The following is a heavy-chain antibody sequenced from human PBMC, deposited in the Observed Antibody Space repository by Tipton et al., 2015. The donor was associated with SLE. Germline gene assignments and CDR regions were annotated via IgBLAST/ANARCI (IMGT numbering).Heavy chain of an antibody. CDR3: ARGKYLAFDI. Sequence: GLVKPSQTLSLTCAISGDSVSSNSVAWSWIRLSPSRGLEWLGRTYYYTSRWHTDYAVSVKSRIITSPDTSKNQFSLQLNSVTPEDTAVYYCARGKYLAFDIWGQGTMVTVSS. CDR2: TYYYTSRWHT. D-gene: IGHD3-10*01. V-gene: IGHV6-1*01. J-gene: IGHJ3*02. CDR1: GDSVSSNSVA.